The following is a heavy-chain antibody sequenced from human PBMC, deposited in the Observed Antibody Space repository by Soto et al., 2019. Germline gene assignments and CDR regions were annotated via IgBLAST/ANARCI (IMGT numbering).Heavy chain of an antibody. V-gene: IGHV1-18*01. J-gene: IGHJ6*02. CDR1: GYTFSSYG. D-gene: IGHD3-22*01. Sequence: QAQLVQSGAEVKKPGASVKVSCKASGYTFSSYGISWVRQAPEQGLEWLGWISPYNDDTNYAQKLQGRVTMTTDTSTRTAYMDLRSLRSDDTAVYYCARGGYYDSSGSRNYHYYGMDVWGQGTTVTVSS. CDR2: ISPYNDDT. CDR3: ARGGYYDSSGSRNYHYYGMDV.